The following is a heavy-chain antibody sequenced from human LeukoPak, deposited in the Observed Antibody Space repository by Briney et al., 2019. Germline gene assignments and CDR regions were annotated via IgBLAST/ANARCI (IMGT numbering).Heavy chain of an antibody. Sequence: ASVKVSCKVSGYTLTEMSMHWVRQAPGKGLEWMGGFDPEDAETVYAQKFEGRVTMTEDKSTSTAYMELSSLRSEDTAVYYCARDNIVATVRSFVRGPFFWFDPWGQGTLVTVSS. D-gene: IGHD5-12*01. V-gene: IGHV1-24*01. CDR3: ARDNIVATVRSFVRGPFFWFDP. CDR2: FDPEDAET. CDR1: GYTLTEMS. J-gene: IGHJ5*02.